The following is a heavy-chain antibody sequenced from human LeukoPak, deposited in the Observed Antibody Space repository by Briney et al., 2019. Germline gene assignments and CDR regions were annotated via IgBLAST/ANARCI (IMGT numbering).Heavy chain of an antibody. CDR2: ISSSSSYI. D-gene: IGHD3-22*01. V-gene: IGHV3-21*01. Sequence: PGGSLRLSCAASGFTFSSYSMNWVCQAPGKGLEWVSSISSSSSYIYYADSVKGRFTISRDNAKNSLYLQMNSLGAEDTAVYYCARGGYYDSSGYSMDNWFDPWGQGTLVTVSS. CDR3: ARGGYYDSSGYSMDNWFDP. J-gene: IGHJ5*02. CDR1: GFTFSSYS.